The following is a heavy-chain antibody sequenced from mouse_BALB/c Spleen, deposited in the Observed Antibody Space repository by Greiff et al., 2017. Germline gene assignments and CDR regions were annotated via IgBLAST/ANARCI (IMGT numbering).Heavy chain of an antibody. Sequence: ESGPGLVKPSQSLSLTCSVTGYSITSGYYWNWIRQFPGNTLEWMGYISYDGSNNYNPSLKNRISITRDTSKNQFFLKLNSVTTEDTATYYCAREDYAMDYWGQGTSVTVSS. J-gene: IGHJ4*01. CDR3: AREDYAMDY. V-gene: IGHV3-6*02. CDR2: ISYDGSN. CDR1: GYSITSGYY.